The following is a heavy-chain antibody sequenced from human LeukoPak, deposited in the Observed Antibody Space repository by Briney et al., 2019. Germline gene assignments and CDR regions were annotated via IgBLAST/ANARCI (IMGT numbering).Heavy chain of an antibody. CDR3: ARGGPYCGGDCYDY. D-gene: IGHD2-21*01. V-gene: IGHV1-2*02. CDR1: GYTFTSYA. CDR2: INPNSGGT. Sequence: ASVKVSCKASGYTFTSYAMNWVRQAPGQGLEWMGWINPNSGGTNYAQKFQGRVTMTRDTSISTAYMELSRLRSDDTAVYYCARGGPYCGGDCYDYWGQGTLVTVSS. J-gene: IGHJ4*02.